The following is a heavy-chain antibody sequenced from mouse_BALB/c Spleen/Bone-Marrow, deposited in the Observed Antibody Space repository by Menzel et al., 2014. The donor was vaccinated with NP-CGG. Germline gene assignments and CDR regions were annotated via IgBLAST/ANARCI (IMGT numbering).Heavy chain of an antibody. V-gene: IGHV1S41*01. CDR1: GYTFTSYW. Sequence: DLVKPGASVKLSCKASGYTFTSYWINWIKQRPGQGLEWIGRIAPGSGSTYYNEMFKGEAILTVDTPSSTAYIQLSSLSSEDSAVYFCAYYRYDVNYWGQGTTLTVSS. CDR3: AYYRYDVNY. D-gene: IGHD2-14*01. J-gene: IGHJ2*01. CDR2: IAPGSGST.